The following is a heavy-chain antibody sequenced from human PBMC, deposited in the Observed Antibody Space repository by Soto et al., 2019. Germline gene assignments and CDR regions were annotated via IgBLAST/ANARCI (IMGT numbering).Heavy chain of an antibody. CDR1: GFSLNTSGVG. J-gene: IGHJ4*02. CDR3: AHSRPMVQTLDY. V-gene: IGHV2-5*02. D-gene: IGHD3-10*01. CDR2: INWDDDK. Sequence: QITLKESGPTLVKPTQTLTLTCTFSGFSLNTSGVGVNWIRQPPGKALAWLALINWDDDKRYTPSLRSRLTFTMETSKSREVHTMTNMEPLDTATYYCAHSRPMVQTLDYWGQGTLVHVSS.